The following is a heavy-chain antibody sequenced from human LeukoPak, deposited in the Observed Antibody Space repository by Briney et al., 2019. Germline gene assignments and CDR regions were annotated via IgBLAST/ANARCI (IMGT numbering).Heavy chain of an antibody. D-gene: IGHD3-16*02. V-gene: IGHV4-4*02. CDR2: IHRDGRT. J-gene: IGHJ4*02. CDR1: GVSISSSEW. CDR3: ARASRWGDLSLGY. Sequence: KSSETLSLTCAVSGVSISSSEWWIWVRQPPGQGLEWIGEIHRDGRTRYNPSLKSRVTISLGTSKNQFSLNLSSVTAADTAVYYCARASRWGDLSLGYWGQGTLVTVSS.